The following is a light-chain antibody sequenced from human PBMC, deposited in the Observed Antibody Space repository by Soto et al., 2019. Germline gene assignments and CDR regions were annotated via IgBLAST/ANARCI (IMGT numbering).Light chain of an antibody. V-gene: IGLV2-14*03. CDR1: SSDVGGYNY. J-gene: IGLJ1*01. Sequence: QSVLTQPASVSGSPGQSITISCTGTSSDVGGYNYVSWYQHHPGKAPKLIIYDVSNRPSGVSNRFSGSKSGNTASLTISGLQPEDEADYYCSSYTTRNTSQIVFGTGTKVTVL. CDR2: DVS. CDR3: SSYTTRNTSQIV.